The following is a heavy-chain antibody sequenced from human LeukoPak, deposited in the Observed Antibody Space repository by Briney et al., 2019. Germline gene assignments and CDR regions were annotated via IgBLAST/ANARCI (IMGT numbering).Heavy chain of an antibody. D-gene: IGHD3-9*01. V-gene: IGHV1-8*01. J-gene: IGHJ4*02. Sequence: GASVKVSCKASGYTFTSYDINWVRQATGQGLEWMGWMNPNSGNTGYALKFQGRVTMTRNTSISTAYMELSSLRSEDTAVYYCARGLEYYDILTGYLYYFDYWGQGTLVTVSS. CDR2: MNPNSGNT. CDR3: ARGLEYYDILTGYLYYFDY. CDR1: GYTFTSYD.